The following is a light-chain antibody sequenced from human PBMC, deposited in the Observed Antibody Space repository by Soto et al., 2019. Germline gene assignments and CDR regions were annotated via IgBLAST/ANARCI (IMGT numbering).Light chain of an antibody. CDR3: QSYDSSLSGYV. Sequence: QSVLTQPPSVSGAPVQRVTISCTVSSSNIGAGYDVHWYQQLPGTAPKLLIYGNSNRPSGVPDRFSGSKSGTSASLAITGLRAEDEADYYCQSYDSSLSGYVFGTGTKVTVL. CDR2: GNS. CDR1: SSNIGAGYD. J-gene: IGLJ1*01. V-gene: IGLV1-40*01.